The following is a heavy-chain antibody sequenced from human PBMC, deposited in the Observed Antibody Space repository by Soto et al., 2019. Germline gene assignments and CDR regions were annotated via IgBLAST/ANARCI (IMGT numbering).Heavy chain of an antibody. J-gene: IGHJ3*02. CDR3: AKGLLAIVGTTLPRDAFNI. D-gene: IGHD1-26*01. CDR2: ISHDGSYK. V-gene: IGHV3-30*18. CDR1: GFSFTTYV. Sequence: VGSLRLSCAASGFSFTTYVMHWVRQAPGKGLEWVAVISHDGSYKYYGDAVKGRFTIPRDTSKNAVYLEMNSLRPEDTAVYYCAKGLLAIVGTTLPRDAFNIWGQGTMVTVSS.